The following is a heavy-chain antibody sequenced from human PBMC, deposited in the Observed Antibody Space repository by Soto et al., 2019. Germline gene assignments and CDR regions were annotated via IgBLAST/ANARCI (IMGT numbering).Heavy chain of an antibody. J-gene: IGHJ4*02. CDR2: ISGSSSGI. CDR1: GFTFNTYD. Sequence: EVQLVESGGGLVQPGGSLRLSCAASGFTFNTYDMNWVRQAPGKGLEWVSYISGSSSGIYYAESVKGRFTISRDNARNSLYLQMNSLRAEDTALYYCARAHCSGGSCYLLPDFWGQGTLVTVSS. CDR3: ARAHCSGGSCYLLPDF. V-gene: IGHV3-48*01. D-gene: IGHD2-15*01.